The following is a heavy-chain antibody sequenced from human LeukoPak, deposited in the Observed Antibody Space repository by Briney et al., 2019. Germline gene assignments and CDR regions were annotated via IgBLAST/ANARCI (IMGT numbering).Heavy chain of an antibody. CDR2: IYHSGST. D-gene: IGHD6-13*01. J-gene: IGHJ4*02. CDR3: ARVGSSSWYYFDY. V-gene: IGHV4-30-2*01. CDR1: GGSISSGGYS. Sequence: SQTLSLTCAVSGGSISSGGYSWSWIRQPPGKGLEWIGYIYHSGSTYYNPSLKSRVTISVDRSKNQFSLKLNSVTAADTAVYYCARVGSSSWYYFDYWGQGTLVTVSS.